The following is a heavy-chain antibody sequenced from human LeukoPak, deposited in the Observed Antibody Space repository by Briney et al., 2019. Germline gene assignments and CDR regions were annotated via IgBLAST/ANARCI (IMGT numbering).Heavy chain of an antibody. CDR3: VSYSSSWDTDY. CDR2: ISSSGSTI. D-gene: IGHD6-13*01. CDR1: GFTFSDYY. Sequence: GGSLRLSCAASGFTFSDYYMSWIRQAPGKGLEWVSYISSSGSTIYYADSVKGRFTISRDNAKNSLYLQMNSLRAEDTAVYYCVSYSSSWDTDYWGQGTLVTVSS. J-gene: IGHJ4*02. V-gene: IGHV3-11*01.